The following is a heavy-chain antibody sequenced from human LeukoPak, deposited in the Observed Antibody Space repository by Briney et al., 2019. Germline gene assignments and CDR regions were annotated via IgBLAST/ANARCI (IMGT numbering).Heavy chain of an antibody. CDR1: GGTFSSYA. Sequence: ASVKVSCKASGGTFSSYAISWVRQAPGQGLEWMGRIIPILGIANYAQKFQGRVTITADKSTSTAYMELSSLRPEDTAVYYCAREVVAVAGKDPVPFDYWGQGTLVTVSS. V-gene: IGHV1-69*04. CDR2: IIPILGIA. D-gene: IGHD6-19*01. CDR3: AREVVAVAGKDPVPFDY. J-gene: IGHJ4*02.